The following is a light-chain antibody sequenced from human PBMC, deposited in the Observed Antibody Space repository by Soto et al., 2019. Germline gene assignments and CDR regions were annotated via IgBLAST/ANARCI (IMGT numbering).Light chain of an antibody. V-gene: IGLV4-69*01. CDR1: SGYSSYA. J-gene: IGLJ3*02. CDR2: LDSDGSH. CDR3: QTWGTGIRV. Sequence: QLVLTQSPSASASLGASVKLTCTLSSGYSSYAIAWHQQQPEKGPRYLMKLDSDGSHTKGDGIPDRFSGSSSGAERYLTISSLRSEDEADYYCQTWGTGIRVFGGGTKLTVL.